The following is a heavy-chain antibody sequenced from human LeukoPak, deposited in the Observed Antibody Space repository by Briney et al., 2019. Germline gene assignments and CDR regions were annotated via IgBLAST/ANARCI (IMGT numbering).Heavy chain of an antibody. J-gene: IGHJ5*02. Sequence: ASVKVSCKASGYTFTGYYMHWVRQAPGQGLEWMGWINPSSSGTNYAQKFQGRVTMTRDTSISTAYMELSRLRSDDTAVYYCARVDHVVVAANWFDPWGQGTLVTVSS. D-gene: IGHD2-15*01. V-gene: IGHV1-2*02. CDR2: INPSSSGT. CDR1: GYTFTGYY. CDR3: ARVDHVVVAANWFDP.